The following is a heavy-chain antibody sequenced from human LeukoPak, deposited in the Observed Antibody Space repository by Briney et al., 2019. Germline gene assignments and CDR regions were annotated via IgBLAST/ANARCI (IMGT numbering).Heavy chain of an antibody. CDR3: ARWGVGPSYFDY. D-gene: IGHD1-26*01. CDR2: IYYSGST. CDR1: GGSISSSSYY. Sequence: SETLSLTCTVSGGSISSSSYYWGWIRQPPGKGLEWIGSIYYSGSTNYNPSLESRVTISVDKSKNQFSLKLNSVTAADTAVYYCARWGVGPSYFDYWGQGTLVTVSS. J-gene: IGHJ4*02. V-gene: IGHV4-39*07.